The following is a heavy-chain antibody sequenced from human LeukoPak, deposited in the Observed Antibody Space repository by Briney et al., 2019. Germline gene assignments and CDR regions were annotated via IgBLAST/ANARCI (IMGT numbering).Heavy chain of an antibody. Sequence: SGTLSLTCAVSGGSISSSNWWSWVRQPPGKGLEWIGEIYHSGSTNYNPSLKSRVTISVDKSKNQFSLKLSSVTAADTAVYYCARWGGIVGATVYWFDPWGQGTLVTVSS. CDR3: ARWGGIVGATVYWFDP. CDR1: GGSISSSNW. V-gene: IGHV4-4*02. CDR2: IYHSGST. J-gene: IGHJ5*02. D-gene: IGHD1-26*01.